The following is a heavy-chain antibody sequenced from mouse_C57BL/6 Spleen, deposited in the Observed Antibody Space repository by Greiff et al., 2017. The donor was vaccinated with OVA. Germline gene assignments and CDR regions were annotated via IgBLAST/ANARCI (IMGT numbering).Heavy chain of an antibody. D-gene: IGHD2-1*01. Sequence: VQLQQSGAELARPGASVKLSCKASGYTFTSYGISWVKQRTGQGLEWIGEIYPRSGNTYYNEKFKGKATLTADKSSSTAYMELRSLTSEDSAVYFCAREGYYGNYGFWFAYWGQGTLVTVSA. CDR1: GYTFTSYG. J-gene: IGHJ3*01. CDR2: IYPRSGNT. CDR3: AREGYYGNYGFWFAY. V-gene: IGHV1-81*01.